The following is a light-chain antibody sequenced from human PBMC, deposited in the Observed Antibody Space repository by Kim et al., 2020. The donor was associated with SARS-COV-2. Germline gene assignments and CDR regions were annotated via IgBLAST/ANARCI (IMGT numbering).Light chain of an antibody. J-gene: IGLJ2*01. V-gene: IGLV6-57*03. CDR3: QSYDSSNPVV. CDR1: SGGIASNY. Sequence: KPLTISCARSSGGIASNYVQWYQLRPGSAPTTVIYEDNQRPSGVPDRFSGSIDSSSNSAYLTISGLKTEDEADYYCQSYDSSNPVVFGGGTKLTVL. CDR2: EDN.